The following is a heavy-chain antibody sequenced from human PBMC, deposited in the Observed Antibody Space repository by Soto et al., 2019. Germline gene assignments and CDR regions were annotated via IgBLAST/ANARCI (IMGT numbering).Heavy chain of an antibody. V-gene: IGHV1-3*01. CDR3: AREARRDSSSWYWRTFDY. CDR2: INAGNGNT. J-gene: IGHJ4*02. CDR1: GYTFTSYA. D-gene: IGHD6-13*01. Sequence: ASVKVSCKASGYTFTSYAMHWVRQAPGQRHEWMGWINAGNGNTKYSQKFQGRVTITRDTSASTAYMELSSLRSEDTAVYYCAREARRDSSSWYWRTFDYWGQGTLVTVSS.